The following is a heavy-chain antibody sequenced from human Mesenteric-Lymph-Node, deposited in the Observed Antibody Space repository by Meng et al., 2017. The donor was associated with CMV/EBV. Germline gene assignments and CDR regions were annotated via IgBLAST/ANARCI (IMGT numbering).Heavy chain of an antibody. CDR1: GFTFSSYG. J-gene: IGHJ5*02. D-gene: IGHD3-9*01. Sequence: GESLKISCAASGFTFSSYGMHWVRQAPGKGLEWVANIKGDGSEKHYVDSVKGRFTISRDNAKNSLYLQMNSLRAEDTAVYYCARGNYDILTGSHNRFDPWGQGTLVTVSS. V-gene: IGHV3-7*03. CDR3: ARGNYDILTGSHNRFDP. CDR2: IKGDGSEK.